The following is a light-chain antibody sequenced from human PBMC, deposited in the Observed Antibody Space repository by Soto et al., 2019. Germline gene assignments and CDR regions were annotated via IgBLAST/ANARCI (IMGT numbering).Light chain of an antibody. CDR1: QGIGSF. J-gene: IGKJ1*01. Sequence: DIQLTQSPSFLSASLGDRVTITCRASQGIGSFLAWYQQKPGIAPRLLIYSASTLQSGVSLRFSGSGSGTEFTLTISSLQSEDFATYYCQQLNSYPPTFGQGTKVEIK. CDR3: QQLNSYPPT. V-gene: IGKV1-9*01. CDR2: SAS.